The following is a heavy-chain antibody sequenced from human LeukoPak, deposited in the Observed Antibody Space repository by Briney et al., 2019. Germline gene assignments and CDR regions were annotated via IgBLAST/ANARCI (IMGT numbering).Heavy chain of an antibody. CDR1: GFTFSSYA. V-gene: IGHV3-30-3*01. Sequence: GRSLRLSCAASGFTFSSYAMHWVRQAPGKGLEWVAVISYDGSNKYYADSVKGRFTISRDNSKNTLYLQMNSLRAEDTAIYYCARGIGAMVDYWGQGTLVTVSS. D-gene: IGHD5-18*01. CDR3: ARGIGAMVDY. J-gene: IGHJ4*02. CDR2: ISYDGSNK.